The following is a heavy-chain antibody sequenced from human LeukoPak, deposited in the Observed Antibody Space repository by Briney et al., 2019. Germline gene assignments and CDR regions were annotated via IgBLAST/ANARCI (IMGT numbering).Heavy chain of an antibody. CDR3: ARVGGYSYGNYYFNY. CDR1: GYSISSGYY. D-gene: IGHD5-18*01. J-gene: IGHJ4*02. CDR2: ISHSGST. Sequence: KASETLSLTCAVPGYSISSGYYWGWIRQPPGKGLDWIGSISHSGSTYYNPSLRSRVTISIDTSKNQFSLRLNSVTATDTAVYYCARVGGYSYGNYYFNYWGQGTLATVPS. V-gene: IGHV4-38-2*01.